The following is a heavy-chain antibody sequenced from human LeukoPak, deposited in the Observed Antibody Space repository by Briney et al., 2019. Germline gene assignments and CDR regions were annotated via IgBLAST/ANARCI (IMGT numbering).Heavy chain of an antibody. Sequence: SETLSLTCTVSGGSVSSYFWSWIRQPPGKGLEWIEYMYYSGSTNYNPSLKSRVTISIDTSKNQFSLQLSSVTAADTAVYYCARLDNGRGAFDYWGQGTLVTVSS. J-gene: IGHJ4*02. CDR3: ARLDNGRGAFDY. V-gene: IGHV4-59*02. D-gene: IGHD1-26*01. CDR2: MYYSGST. CDR1: GGSVSSYF.